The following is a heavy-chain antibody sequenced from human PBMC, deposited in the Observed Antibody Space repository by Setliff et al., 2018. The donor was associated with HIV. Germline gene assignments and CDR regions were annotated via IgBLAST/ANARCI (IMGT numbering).Heavy chain of an antibody. Sequence: SVKVSCKASGYTFTSYGISWVRQAPGQGLDWMGRIIPILGVANYAQRFQGKVTITADKSTSTAYMELTSLRFDDTAMYYCVRGVQSPPHYSYYYMDVWGEGTMVTVSS. J-gene: IGHJ6*03. CDR3: VRGVQSPPHYSYYYMDV. CDR1: GYTFTSYG. V-gene: IGHV1-69*04. CDR2: IIPILGVA. D-gene: IGHD3-3*01.